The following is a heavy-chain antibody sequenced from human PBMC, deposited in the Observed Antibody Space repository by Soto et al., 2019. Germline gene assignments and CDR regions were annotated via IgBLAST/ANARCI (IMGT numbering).Heavy chain of an antibody. CDR1: GGTFSSYA. CDR3: ARAGRATKQLVLRLRGNAFDI. CDR2: IIPIFGTA. J-gene: IGHJ3*02. V-gene: IGHV1-69*06. D-gene: IGHD6-6*01. Sequence: GASVKVSCKASGGTFSSYAISWVRQAPGQGLEWMGGIIPIFGTANYAQKFQGRVTITADKSTSTAYMELSSLRSEDTAVYYCARAGRATKQLVLRLRGNAFDIWGQGXMVTV.